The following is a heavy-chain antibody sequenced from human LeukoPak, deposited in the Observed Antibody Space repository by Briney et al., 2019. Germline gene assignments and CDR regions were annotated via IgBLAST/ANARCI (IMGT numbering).Heavy chain of an antibody. V-gene: IGHV3-23*01. CDR3: AKARGATVNGPADY. CDR1: GFSFSVYA. CDR2: FGGSGGGP. D-gene: IGHD2-8*01. Sequence: PGGSLRLFCAASGFSFSVYAMNWVRQAPGKGLEWVSSFGGSGGGPWHAASVKGRFSISRDNSKNTLYLQMSSLSDEDTALYYCAKARGATVNGPADYWGQGILVTVSS. J-gene: IGHJ4*02.